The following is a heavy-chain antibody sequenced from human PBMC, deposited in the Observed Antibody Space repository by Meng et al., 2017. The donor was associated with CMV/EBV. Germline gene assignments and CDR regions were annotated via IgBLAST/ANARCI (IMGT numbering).Heavy chain of an antibody. CDR2: IYYSGST. V-gene: IGHV4-30-4*08. CDR1: GGYSSMGYYY. CDR3: ARDNRRGGVDY. J-gene: IGHJ4*02. D-gene: IGHD3-3*01. Sequence: CPCLVHPPPPAPSTCTVCGGYSSMGYYYWSWTRRPPGKGLEWIGYIYYSGSTYYNPSLKSRVTISVDTSKNQFSLKLSSVTAADTAVYYCARDNRRGGVDYWGQGTLVTVSS.